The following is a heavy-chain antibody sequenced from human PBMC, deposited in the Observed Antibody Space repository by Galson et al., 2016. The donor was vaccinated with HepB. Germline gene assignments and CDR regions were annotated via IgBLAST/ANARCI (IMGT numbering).Heavy chain of an antibody. Sequence: PALVKPTQTLTLTCTFSGFSLSTRRVGVGWIRQPPGEALEWLTLIYWDDDKRYNPSLKSRLTVTEDTPKSQVVLTMTNMDPVDTATYYCARAYCGGDCLSYNILYQYGLDVWGQGTTVTVSS. CDR2: IYWDDDK. CDR1: GFSLSTRRVG. V-gene: IGHV2-5*02. D-gene: IGHD2-21*01. J-gene: IGHJ6*02. CDR3: ARAYCGGDCLSYNILYQYGLDV.